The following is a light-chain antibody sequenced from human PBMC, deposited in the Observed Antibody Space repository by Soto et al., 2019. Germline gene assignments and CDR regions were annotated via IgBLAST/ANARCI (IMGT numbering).Light chain of an antibody. V-gene: IGLV1-40*01. Sequence: QSVLTQPPSVSGAPGQRVTISCTGSSSNIGAGYDVHWYQQLPGTAPKLLIYGNSNRPSGDPDRFSGSKSGTSASLAITGLQAEDEADYYCQSYDSSLRGRVFGGGTKVTVL. CDR2: GNS. J-gene: IGLJ3*02. CDR1: SSNIGAGYD. CDR3: QSYDSSLRGRV.